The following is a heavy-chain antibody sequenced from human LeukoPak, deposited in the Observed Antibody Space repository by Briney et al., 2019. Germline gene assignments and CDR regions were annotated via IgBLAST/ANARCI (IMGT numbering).Heavy chain of an antibody. D-gene: IGHD6-13*01. CDR1: GFTFDDYA. J-gene: IGHJ6*03. CDR3: AKDTMYSSSWYPWGGYMDV. Sequence: GGSLRLSCAASGFTFDDYAMHWVRQVPGKGLEWVSGISWNSGSIGYADSVKGRFTISRDNAKNSLYLQMNSLRAEDTALYYCAKDTMYSSSWYPWGGYMDVWGKGTTVTVSS. CDR2: ISWNSGSI. V-gene: IGHV3-9*01.